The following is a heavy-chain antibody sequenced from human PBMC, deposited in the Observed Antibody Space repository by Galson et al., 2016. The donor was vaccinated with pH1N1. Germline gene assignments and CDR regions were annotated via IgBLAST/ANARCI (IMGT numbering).Heavy chain of an antibody. Sequence: PALVKPPQTLTLTCTFSGFSLSTSGVGVGWIRQPPGKALEWLALIYWNDDKRYSPSLKSRLTITKDTPKNQVVLTMTNMDPVDTATYYCARALYGDFGGYFDNWGQGTLVTVSS. V-gene: IGHV2-5*01. J-gene: IGHJ4*02. CDR2: IYWNDDK. D-gene: IGHD4-17*01. CDR1: GFSLSTSGVG. CDR3: ARALYGDFGGYFDN.